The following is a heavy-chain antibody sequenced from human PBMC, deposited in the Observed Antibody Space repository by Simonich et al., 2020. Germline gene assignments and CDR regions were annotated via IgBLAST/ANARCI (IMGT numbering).Heavy chain of an antibody. D-gene: IGHD2-15*01. V-gene: IGHV1-18*01. Sequence: QVQLVQSGAEVKKPGASVKVSCKASGSTFTSYGISWVRQAPGQGLEWMGGVMAYNGNTNHAQKLQGRVTRTTDTPTSTAYMELRSLRSDDTAVYYCARASRGTWWYYYFDYWGQGTLVTVSS. CDR1: GSTFTSYG. CDR3: ARASRGTWWYYYFDY. J-gene: IGHJ4*02. CDR2: VMAYNGNT.